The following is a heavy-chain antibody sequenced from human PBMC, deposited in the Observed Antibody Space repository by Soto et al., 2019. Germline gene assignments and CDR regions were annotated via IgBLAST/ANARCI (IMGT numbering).Heavy chain of an antibody. Sequence: EVRLVESGGGLVQPGGSLRLSCAACGVTVSSNYMTWVRLAPGKGLEWVSLVYSGGATHYAASVTGRFPISTHSSQNTLFLQMNSLRTEDTATYYCVIGRYGAEIHWGQGTKVTVSS. CDR2: VYSGGAT. D-gene: IGHD3-10*01. CDR3: VIGRYGAEIH. V-gene: IGHV3-53*04. CDR1: GVTVSSNY. J-gene: IGHJ4*02.